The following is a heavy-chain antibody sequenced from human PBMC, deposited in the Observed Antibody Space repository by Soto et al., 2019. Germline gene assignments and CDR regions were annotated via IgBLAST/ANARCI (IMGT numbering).Heavy chain of an antibody. CDR2: IYYSGST. J-gene: IGHJ4*02. CDR1: GGSISSYY. V-gene: IGHV4-59*01. Sequence: SETLSLTCTVSGGSISSYYWSWIRQPPGKGLEWIGYIYYSGSTNYNPSLKSRVTISVDTSKNQFSLKLSSVTAADTAVYYCARVAVGYCSGGSCYSGDFDYWGQGTLVTVXS. CDR3: ARVAVGYCSGGSCYSGDFDY. D-gene: IGHD2-15*01.